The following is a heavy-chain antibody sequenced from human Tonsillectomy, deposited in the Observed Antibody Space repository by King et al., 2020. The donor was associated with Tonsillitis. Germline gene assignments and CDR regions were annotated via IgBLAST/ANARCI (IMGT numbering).Heavy chain of an antibody. D-gene: IGHD6-19*01. CDR2: INPNSGGT. J-gene: IGHJ3*02. Sequence: QLVQSGAEVKKPGASVKVSCKASGYTFTGYYMHWVRQAPGQGLEWMGRINPNSGGTKYAQKFQGRVTMTRDTSISTAYMELSWLRSDDTVVYYCARGAGSSGWYGADFDIWGQGTMVTVSS. V-gene: IGHV1-2*05. CDR3: ARGAGSSGWYGADFDI. CDR1: GYTFTGYY.